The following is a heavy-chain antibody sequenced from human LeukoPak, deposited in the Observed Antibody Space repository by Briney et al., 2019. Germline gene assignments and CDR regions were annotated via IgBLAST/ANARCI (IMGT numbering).Heavy chain of an antibody. CDR2: IYYSGST. V-gene: IGHV4-30-4*01. CDR3: ARAPVTLPPLAFDT. D-gene: IGHD2-21*02. CDR1: GGSISSGDYY. J-gene: IGHJ3*02. Sequence: PSETLSLTCTVSGGSISSGDYYWSWIRQPPGKGLEWIGYIYYSGSTYYNPSLKSRVTISVDTSKNQFSLKLSSVTAADTAVYYCARAPVTLPPLAFDTWGQGTMVTVSS.